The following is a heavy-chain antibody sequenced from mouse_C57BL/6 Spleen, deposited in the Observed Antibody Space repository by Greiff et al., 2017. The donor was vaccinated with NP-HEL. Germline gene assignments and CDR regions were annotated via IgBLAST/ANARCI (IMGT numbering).Heavy chain of an antibody. D-gene: IGHD2-5*01. Sequence: EVQGVESGGGLVKPGGSLKLSCAASGFTFSDYGMHWVRQAPEKGLEWVAYISSGRSTIYYADTVKGRINISSYNAKHTLSLQMTSLRSEDTAMYYCARPYSKEHSWFAYWGQGTLVTVSA. V-gene: IGHV5-17*01. CDR1: GFTFSDYG. J-gene: IGHJ3*01. CDR3: ARPYSKEHSWFAY. CDR2: ISSGRSTI.